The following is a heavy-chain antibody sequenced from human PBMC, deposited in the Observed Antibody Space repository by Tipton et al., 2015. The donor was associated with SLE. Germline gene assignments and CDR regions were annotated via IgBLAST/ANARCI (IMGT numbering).Heavy chain of an antibody. D-gene: IGHD6-13*01. Sequence: TLSLTRTVSGSSISSGGYYWSWIRQHPGKGLEWIGYIYYSGSTYYNPSLKSRVTISVDTSKNQFSLKLSSVTAADTAVYYCARVEAGNWFDPWGQGTLVTVSS. CDR1: GSSISSGGYY. CDR2: IYYSGST. CDR3: ARVEAGNWFDP. J-gene: IGHJ5*02. V-gene: IGHV4-31*03.